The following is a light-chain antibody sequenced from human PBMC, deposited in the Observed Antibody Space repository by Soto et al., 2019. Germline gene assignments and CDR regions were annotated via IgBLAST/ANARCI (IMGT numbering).Light chain of an antibody. J-gene: IGLJ2*01. Sequence: QSVMTQPPSVSGAPGQRVTISCTGSSSNIGAGYDVHWYRQVPGTAPKLLIYANTNRPSGVPDRFSGSKSGTSASLAITGLQPEDEADYYCQSYESSVSCWIFGGGTKLTVL. CDR2: ANT. CDR1: SSNIGAGYD. CDR3: QSYESSVSCWI. V-gene: IGLV1-40*01.